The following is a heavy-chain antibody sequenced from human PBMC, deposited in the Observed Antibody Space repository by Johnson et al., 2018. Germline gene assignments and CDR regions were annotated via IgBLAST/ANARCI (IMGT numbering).Heavy chain of an antibody. CDR1: GYTFTSYA. J-gene: IGHJ6*02. V-gene: IGHV1-3*02. CDR2: SNAGNGNT. Sequence: QVQLVQSGAEVKKPGSSVKVSCKASGYTFTSYAMHWVRQAPGQRLEWMGWSNAGNGNTKYSQEFQGRVTITRATSASTAYMGLSSLRSEDMVVYYCARDICYYDFWSGDSHLASYDYYGMDVWGQGTTVTVSS. D-gene: IGHD3-3*01. CDR3: ARDICYYDFWSGDSHLASYDYYGMDV.